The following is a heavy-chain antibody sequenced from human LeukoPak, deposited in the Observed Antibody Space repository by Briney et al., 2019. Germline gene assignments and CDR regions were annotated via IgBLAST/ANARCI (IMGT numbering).Heavy chain of an antibody. D-gene: IGHD2/OR15-2a*01. J-gene: IGHJ4*02. CDR1: GYSFTNYW. CDR2: IYPGDSNT. Sequence: GEYLKISCKGSGYSFTNYWIAWVRRMPGKGLEWMGIIYPGDSNTRYSPSFQGQVTISADKSISTAYLQWSSLKASDTAMYYCARLEGNSRAFDYWGQGTLVTVS. CDR3: ARLEGNSRAFDY. V-gene: IGHV5-51*01.